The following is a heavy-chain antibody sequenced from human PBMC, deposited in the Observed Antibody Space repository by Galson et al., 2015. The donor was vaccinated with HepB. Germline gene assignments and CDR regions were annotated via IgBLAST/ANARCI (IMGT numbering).Heavy chain of an antibody. CDR3: ARVSTGFGEYFDY. J-gene: IGHJ4*02. Sequence: SLRLSCAASGFTFSSYAMHWVRQAPGKGLEWVAVISYDGSNKYYADSVKGRFTISRDNSKNTLYLQMNSLRAEDTAVYYCARVSTGFGEYFDYWGQGTLVSVSS. CDR2: ISYDGSNK. CDR1: GFTFSSYA. V-gene: IGHV3-30-3*01. D-gene: IGHD3-10*01.